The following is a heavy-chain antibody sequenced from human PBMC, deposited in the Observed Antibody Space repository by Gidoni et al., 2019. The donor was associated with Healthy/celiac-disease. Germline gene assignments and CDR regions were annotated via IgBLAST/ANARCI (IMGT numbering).Heavy chain of an antibody. Sequence: EVQLVESGGGLVQPGRSLRLSCTASGFTFGDYAISWFRQAPGKGLGWVGFIRSKAYGGTTEYAASVKGRFTISRDDSKSIAYLQMNSLKTEDTAVYYCTRDYYDILTGYLPYYYYYGMDVWGQGTTVTVSS. D-gene: IGHD3-9*01. V-gene: IGHV3-49*03. CDR2: IRSKAYGGTT. J-gene: IGHJ6*02. CDR3: TRDYYDILTGYLPYYYYYGMDV. CDR1: GFTFGDYA.